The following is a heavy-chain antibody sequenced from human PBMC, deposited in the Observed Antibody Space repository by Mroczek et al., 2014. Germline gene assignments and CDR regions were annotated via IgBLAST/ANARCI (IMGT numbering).Heavy chain of an antibody. CDR3: ARDSGDGYNRDYYFDY. Sequence: QVQLVQSGGGVVQPGRSLRLSCAASGFTFSSYAMHWVRQAPGKGLEWVAVISYDGSNKYYADSVKGRFTISRDNSKNTLYLQMNSLRAEDTAVYYCARDSGDGYNRDYYFDYVGPGNPGHRLL. CDR2: ISYDGSNK. CDR1: GFTFSSYA. J-gene: IGHJ4*02. V-gene: IGHV3-30-3*01. D-gene: IGHD5-24*01.